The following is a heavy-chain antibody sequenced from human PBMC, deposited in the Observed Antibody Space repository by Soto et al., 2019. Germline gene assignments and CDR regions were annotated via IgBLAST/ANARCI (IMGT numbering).Heavy chain of an antibody. V-gene: IGHV4-59*13. CDR1: CGSISNDY. J-gene: IGHJ4*02. CDR2: VYNSGTT. CDR3: ATRFYSSGVLFDY. Sequence: SQTLSVTCTVSCGSISNDYCSWIRQTPGKGLVYIGFVYNSGTTNYHPSLQSRVTISKDTSKSQFYPNLTSVTAADTAIYYCATRFYSSGVLFDYWGPGTQVTVS. D-gene: IGHD3-10*01.